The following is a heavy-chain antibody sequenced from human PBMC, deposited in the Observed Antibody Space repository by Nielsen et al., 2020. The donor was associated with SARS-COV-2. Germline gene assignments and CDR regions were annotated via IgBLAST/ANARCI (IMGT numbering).Heavy chain of an antibody. J-gene: IGHJ4*02. CDR2: ISYDGTNR. D-gene: IGHD5-18*01. V-gene: IGHV3-30*01. CDR3: ARSGSPYYSYSYFDY. CDR1: KFTFNSYA. Sequence: GESLKISCAASKFTFNSYAMSWVRQAPGKGLEWVAVISYDGTNRDYADSVTGRFTISRDNSKGTVSLHMNSLRPGDTAVYFCARSGSPYYSYSYFDYWGQGTQVTVSS.